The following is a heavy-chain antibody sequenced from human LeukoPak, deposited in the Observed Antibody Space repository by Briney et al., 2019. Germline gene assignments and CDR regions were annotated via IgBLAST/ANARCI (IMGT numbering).Heavy chain of an antibody. CDR1: GYTFTSYD. J-gene: IGHJ6*03. CDR3: ARKGSDSRGPQESYYYMDV. Sequence: ASVKVSCKASGYTFTSYDINWVRQATGQGLEWMGWMNPNSGNPGYAQKFQGRVTMTRNTSISTAYMELSSLRSEDTAVYYCARKGSDSRGPQESYYYMDVWGKGTTVTVSS. V-gene: IGHV1-8*01. D-gene: IGHD3-22*01. CDR2: MNPNSGNP.